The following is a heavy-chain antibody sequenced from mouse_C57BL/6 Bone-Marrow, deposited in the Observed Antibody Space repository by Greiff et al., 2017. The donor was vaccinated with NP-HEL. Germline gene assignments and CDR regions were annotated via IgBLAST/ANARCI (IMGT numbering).Heavy chain of an antibody. Sequence: EVQLQESGAELVRPGASVKLSCTASGFNIKDDYMHWVKQRPEQGLEWIGWIDPENGDTEYASQFQGKATITADTSSNTAYLQLSSLTSEDTAVYYCTTEGGQRRGYWGQGTTLTVSS. CDR1: GFNIKDDY. CDR3: TTEGGQRRGY. J-gene: IGHJ2*01. D-gene: IGHD1-1*02. CDR2: IDPENGDT. V-gene: IGHV14-4*01.